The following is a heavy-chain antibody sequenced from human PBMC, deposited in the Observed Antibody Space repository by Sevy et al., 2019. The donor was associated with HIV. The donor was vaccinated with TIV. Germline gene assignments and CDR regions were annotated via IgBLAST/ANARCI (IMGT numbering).Heavy chain of an antibody. J-gene: IGHJ4*02. CDR2: ISGSGGST. V-gene: IGHV3-23*01. Sequence: GGSLRLSCAASGFTFSSYAMSWVRQAPGKGLEWVSAISGSGGSTYYADSVKGRFTISRDNSKNTLYLQMNSLRAEDTAVYYCAKDLMRQDCTGGVCYSGSSWPKTSPFDYWGQGTLVTVSS. CDR1: GFTFSSYA. D-gene: IGHD2-8*02. CDR3: AKDLMRQDCTGGVCYSGSSWPKTSPFDY.